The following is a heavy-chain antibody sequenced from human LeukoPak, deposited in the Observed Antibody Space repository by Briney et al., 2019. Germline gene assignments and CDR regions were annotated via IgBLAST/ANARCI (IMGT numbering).Heavy chain of an antibody. CDR3: ARLIGYVEGDNWFDP. V-gene: IGHV4-59*08. J-gene: IGHJ5*02. CDR1: GGSIRSYY. CDR2: IYYSGST. Sequence: SETLSLTCTVSGGSIRSYYWSWIRQPPGKGLEWIAYIYYSGSTNYNPSLKSRVTISVDTSKNQFSLKLSSVAAADTAVYYGARLIGYVEGDNWFDPWGQGTLVTVAS. D-gene: IGHD3-16*01.